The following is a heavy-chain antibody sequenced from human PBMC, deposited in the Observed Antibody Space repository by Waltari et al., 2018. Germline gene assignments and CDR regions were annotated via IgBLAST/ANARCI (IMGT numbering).Heavy chain of an antibody. CDR3: ATSWIWSVGVSDTGPDAVDI. CDR2: VYYSGNA. Sequence: QVQLQESGPGLVKPSETLSLTCTVSGGSINSSYWSWIRQPPGKGLEWIAYVYYSGNANYNPSLMDRVTISLGTSRNQVSLKLRSVTAADTAVYYCATSWIWSVGVSDTGPDAVDIWGQGTMVTVSS. CDR1: GGSINSSY. V-gene: IGHV4-59*01. D-gene: IGHD3-3*01. J-gene: IGHJ3*02.